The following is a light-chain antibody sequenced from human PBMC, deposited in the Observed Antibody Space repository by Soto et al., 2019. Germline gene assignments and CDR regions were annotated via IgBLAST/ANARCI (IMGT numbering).Light chain of an antibody. J-gene: IGLJ1*01. V-gene: IGLV2-14*01. CDR3: SSYTRSSTPYV. Sequence: QSALTQPGSVSGSPGQSITISCSGTSRDVGAYNLVSWYQQRPGKAPKLLIYEVRNRPSGLSYRFSGSKSGNTASLTISSLLPEDEADYFCSSYTRSSTPYVYGTGTKVTV. CDR1: SRDVGAYNL. CDR2: EVR.